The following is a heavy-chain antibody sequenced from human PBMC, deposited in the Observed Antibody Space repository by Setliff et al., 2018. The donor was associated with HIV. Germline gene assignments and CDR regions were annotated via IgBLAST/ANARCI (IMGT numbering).Heavy chain of an antibody. CDR3: ARAPAHEHSTGWYSSSNRFDP. CDR1: GGTFSGHA. Sequence: SVKVSCKAAGGTFSGHAINWVRQAPGQGVEWMGGIIPLFGTAHYAQRFQGRVTITADASTNTAYMELSRLKSADTAVYYCARAPAHEHSTGWYSSSNRFDPWGQGTLVTVSS. D-gene: IGHD6-19*01. CDR2: IIPLFGTA. J-gene: IGHJ5*02. V-gene: IGHV1-69*13.